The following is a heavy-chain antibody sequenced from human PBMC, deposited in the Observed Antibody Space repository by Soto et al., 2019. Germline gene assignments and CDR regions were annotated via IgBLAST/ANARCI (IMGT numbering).Heavy chain of an antibody. J-gene: IGHJ4*02. CDR2: ISGGGDTT. Sequence: EVQLLESGGGLVQPGGSLRLSCAASGFTFNNYAMTWVRQAPGKGLEWVSAISGGGDTTSYADSVKGRFTVSRDGSKNTLLLPLSSPRPEDPALYYCAKGRGGTGSLTPRVDFWGQGTPVTVSS. D-gene: IGHD3-10*01. CDR1: GFTFNNYA. V-gene: IGHV3-23*01. CDR3: AKGRGGTGSLTPRVDF.